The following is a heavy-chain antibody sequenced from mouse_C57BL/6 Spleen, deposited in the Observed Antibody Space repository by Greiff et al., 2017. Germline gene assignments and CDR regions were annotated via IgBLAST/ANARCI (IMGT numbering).Heavy chain of an antibody. CDR3: TRPHYGSSLDY. J-gene: IGHJ4*01. D-gene: IGHD1-1*01. Sequence: VQLQESGAELVRPGASVTLSCKASGYTFTDYEMHWVKQTPVHGLEWIGAIDPETGGTAYNQKFKGKAILTADKSSSTAYMELRSLTSEDSAVYYCTRPHYGSSLDYWGQGTSVTVSS. CDR1: GYTFTDYE. CDR2: IDPETGGT. V-gene: IGHV1-15*01.